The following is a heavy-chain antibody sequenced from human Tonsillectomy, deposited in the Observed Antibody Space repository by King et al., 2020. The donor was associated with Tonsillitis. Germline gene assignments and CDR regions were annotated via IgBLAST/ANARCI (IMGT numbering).Heavy chain of an antibody. CDR1: GFTFSSYS. V-gene: IGHV3-21*01. J-gene: IGHJ3*02. Sequence: VQLVQSGGGLVKPGGSLRLSCAASGFTFSSYSMIWVRQAPGKGLEWVSSISSSSSYIYYADSVKGRFTISRDNAKNSLYLQMNSLRAEDTAVYYCARDWTFVDTAMVSGGVDAFDIWGQGTMVTVSS. CDR3: ARDWTFVDTAMVSGGVDAFDI. D-gene: IGHD5-18*01. CDR2: ISSSSSYI.